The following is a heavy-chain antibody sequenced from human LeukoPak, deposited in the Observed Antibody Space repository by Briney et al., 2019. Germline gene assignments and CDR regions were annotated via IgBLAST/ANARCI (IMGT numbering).Heavy chain of an antibody. J-gene: IGHJ4*02. Sequence: PSETLSLTCTVSAGSINSGGYFWTWVRQHPGEGLEWIGYIWNSGNSYYNPSLSSRVIISADSSKSTFSLKLTSVTAADRAVYYCARYHCGSTYCPGVDFYGQGTLVTVSS. CDR3: ARYHCGSTYCPGVDF. V-gene: IGHV4-31*03. D-gene: IGHD2-2*01. CDR1: AGSINSGGYF. CDR2: IWNSGNS.